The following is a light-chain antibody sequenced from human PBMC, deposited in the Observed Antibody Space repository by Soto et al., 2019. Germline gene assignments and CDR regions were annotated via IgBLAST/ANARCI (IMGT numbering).Light chain of an antibody. CDR1: SSDVGGYNY. Sequence: QSALTQPRSVSRSPGQSVTISFTGSSSDVGGYNYVSWYQQHPGKAPQLMIYDVNKRPSGVPDRFSGSKSGNTASLTISGLQAEDEADYYCCSYTGSHTLYVFGAGTKVTVL. CDR3: CSYTGSHTLYV. J-gene: IGLJ1*01. V-gene: IGLV2-11*01. CDR2: DVN.